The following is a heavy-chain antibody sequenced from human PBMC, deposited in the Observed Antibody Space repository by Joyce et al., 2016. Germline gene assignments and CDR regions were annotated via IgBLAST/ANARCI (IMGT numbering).Heavy chain of an antibody. V-gene: IGHV3-53*03. Sequence: VQLVESGGGLFHPGTSQRLSCAVSGFPVATNYMAWIRHRPGRGLEGVSVLYSTGTTYYADSVKGRFTIATDNSTNTVYLQLTSLRVDDTALYFCARVARAHGPDFWGQGTRVIVSS. CDR2: LYSTGTT. CDR3: ARVARAHGPDF. CDR1: GFPVATNY. J-gene: IGHJ4*02.